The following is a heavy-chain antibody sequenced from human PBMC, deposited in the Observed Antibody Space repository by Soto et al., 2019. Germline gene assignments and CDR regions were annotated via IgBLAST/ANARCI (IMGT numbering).Heavy chain of an antibody. V-gene: IGHV3-21*01. CDR1: GFTFSSYS. J-gene: IGHJ3*02. D-gene: IGHD3-10*01. CDR3: ASTITMVRGVSITFDI. CDR2: ISSSSSYI. Sequence: PGGCLRRSCSAAGFTFSSYSMNCVRQAPGKRLEWVSSISSSSSYIYYADSVKGRFTISRDNAKNSLYLQMNSLRAEDTAVYYCASTITMVRGVSITFDIWGQGTMVTVSS.